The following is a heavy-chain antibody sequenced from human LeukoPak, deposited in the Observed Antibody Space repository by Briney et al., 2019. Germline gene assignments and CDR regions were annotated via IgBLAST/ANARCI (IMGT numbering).Heavy chain of an antibody. Sequence: SSQTLSLTRTVSGGSISSGDYYWSWIRQPPGKGLEWIGYIYYSGSTYYNPSLKSRVTISVDTSKNQFFLKLSSVTAADTAVYYCARDLGYWHNVDYWGQGTLVTVSS. CDR2: IYYSGST. CDR1: GGSISSGDYY. J-gene: IGHJ4*02. D-gene: IGHD2-8*02. CDR3: ARDLGYWHNVDY. V-gene: IGHV4-30-4*08.